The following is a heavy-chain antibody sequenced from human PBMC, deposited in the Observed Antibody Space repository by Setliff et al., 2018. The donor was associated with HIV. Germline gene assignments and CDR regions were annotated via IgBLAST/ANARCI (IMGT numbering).Heavy chain of an antibody. Sequence: PSETLSLTCTVSGGSIGGFYWNWIRQSAGKGLQWIGRIYDTGSTKYNPSLKSRLTISVDTSKNQFSLKLTSMTAADTAVYYCARGWVRGPIISPGTYFSYGLDVWGQGTPVTVSS. J-gene: IGHJ6*02. CDR2: IYDTGST. CDR3: ARGWVRGPIISPGTYFSYGLDV. V-gene: IGHV4-4*07. D-gene: IGHD3-10*01. CDR1: GGSIGGFY.